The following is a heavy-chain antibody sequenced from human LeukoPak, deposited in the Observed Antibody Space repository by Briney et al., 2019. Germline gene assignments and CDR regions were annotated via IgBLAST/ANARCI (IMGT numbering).Heavy chain of an antibody. CDR2: ISYDGSNK. J-gene: IGHJ4*02. Sequence: PGGSLSLSCAASGFTFSSYGMHWVRQAPGQGLEWVAVISYDGSNKYYADSVKGRFTISRDNSKNTLYLQMNSLRAEDTAVFYCAKDHSTIYYYDSSGYPFDYWGQGTLVTVSS. CDR1: GFTFSSYG. V-gene: IGHV3-30*18. D-gene: IGHD3-22*01. CDR3: AKDHSTIYYYDSSGYPFDY.